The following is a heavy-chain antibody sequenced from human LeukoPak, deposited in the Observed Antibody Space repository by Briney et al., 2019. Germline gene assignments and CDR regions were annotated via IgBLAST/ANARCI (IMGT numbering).Heavy chain of an antibody. CDR3: ARLSYLGIAAAGSTFDI. D-gene: IGHD6-13*01. CDR2: INQDGSEK. J-gene: IGHJ3*02. V-gene: IGHV3-7*01. Sequence: PGGSLRLSCAASGFTFSSYWMSWVRQAPGKGLEWVANINQDGSEKYYVDSVKGRFTISRDNAKNSLYLQMNSLRAEDTAVYYCARLSYLGIAAAGSTFDIWGQGTMVTVSS. CDR1: GFTFSSYW.